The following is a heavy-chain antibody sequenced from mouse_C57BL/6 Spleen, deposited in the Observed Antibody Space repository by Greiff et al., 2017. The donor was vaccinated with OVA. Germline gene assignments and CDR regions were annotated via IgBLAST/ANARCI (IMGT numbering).Heavy chain of an antibody. J-gene: IGHJ2*01. Sequence: VQLQQSGAELVRPGASVKLSCKASGYTFTDYYINWVKQRPGQGLEWIARIYPGSGNTYYNEKFKGKATLTAEKSSSTAYMQLSSLTSEDSAVYFWARSPVSSEDYYFDYWGQGTTLTVSS. CDR2: IYPGSGNT. CDR1: GYTFTDYY. CDR3: ARSPVSSEDYYFDY. V-gene: IGHV1-76*01. D-gene: IGHD1-1*01.